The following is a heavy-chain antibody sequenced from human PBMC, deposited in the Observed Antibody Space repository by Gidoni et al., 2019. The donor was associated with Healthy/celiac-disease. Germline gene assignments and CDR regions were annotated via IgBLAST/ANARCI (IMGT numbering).Heavy chain of an antibody. CDR2: ISYDGSNK. Sequence: QVQLVESGGGVVQPGRSLSLSCAASGFTFSSYAMHWVRQAPGKGLEWVAVISYDGSNKYYADSVKGRFTISRDNSKNTLYLQMNSLRAEDTAVYYCARDRGSGSFIDYWGQGTLVTVSS. D-gene: IGHD3-10*01. CDR1: GFTFSSYA. CDR3: ARDRGSGSFIDY. J-gene: IGHJ4*02. V-gene: IGHV3-30-3*01.